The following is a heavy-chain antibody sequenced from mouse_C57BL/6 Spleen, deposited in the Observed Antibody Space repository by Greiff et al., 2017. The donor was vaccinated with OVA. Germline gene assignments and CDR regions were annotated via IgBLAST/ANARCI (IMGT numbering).Heavy chain of an antibody. CDR2: IRLKSDNYAT. J-gene: IGHJ2*01. V-gene: IGHV6-3*01. CDR3: TAYYYGSSYYFDY. CDR1: GFTFSNYW. Sequence: VQLKQSGGGLVQPGGSMKLSCVASGFTFSNYWMNWVRQSPEKGLEWVAQIRLKSDNYATHYAESVIGRFTISSDDSKSSVYLKMNNVRAKDTGIYYCTAYYYGSSYYFDYWGQGTTLTVSS. D-gene: IGHD1-1*01.